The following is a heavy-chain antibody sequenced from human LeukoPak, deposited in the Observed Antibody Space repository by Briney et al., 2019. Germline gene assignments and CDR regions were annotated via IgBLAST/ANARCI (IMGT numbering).Heavy chain of an antibody. CDR2: INANNGDT. D-gene: IGHD3-22*01. V-gene: IGHV1-2*02. J-gene: IGHJ4*02. CDR3: ARSHSAYSYGY. Sequence: GASVKVSCKASGYTLSAYYMHWVRQAPGQGLEWMGWINANNGDTVYAQKFQGRVTMTRDTSISTAYMELSRLRSDDTAVYYCARSHSAYSYGYWGQGTLVIVSS. CDR1: GYTLSAYY.